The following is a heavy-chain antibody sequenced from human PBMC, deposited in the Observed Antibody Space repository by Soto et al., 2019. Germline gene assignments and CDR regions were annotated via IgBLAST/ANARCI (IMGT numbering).Heavy chain of an antibody. V-gene: IGHV1-69*13. Sequence: SVKVSCKASGGTFSSYAISWVRHAPGQELEWMGGIIPIFGTANYAQKFQGRVTITADESTSTVYMELSSLRSEDTAVYYCARACSGGSCYSEGWFDPCGQGTLVTVSS. D-gene: IGHD2-15*01. J-gene: IGHJ5*02. CDR2: IIPIFGTA. CDR1: GGTFSSYA. CDR3: ARACSGGSCYSEGWFDP.